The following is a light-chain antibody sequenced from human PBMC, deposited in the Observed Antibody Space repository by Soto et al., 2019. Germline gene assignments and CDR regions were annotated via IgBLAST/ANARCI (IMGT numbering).Light chain of an antibody. V-gene: IGKV3-20*01. Sequence: EIVLTQSPGTLSLSPGERATLSCRASQSVSSSYLAWYQQKPGQAPRLLIYGASSRATGIPDRFSGSGSGTDFTLPISRLEPEDFAVYYCQQYGSSPLYTFGQGTKVDIK. J-gene: IGKJ2*01. CDR3: QQYGSSPLYT. CDR1: QSVSSSY. CDR2: GAS.